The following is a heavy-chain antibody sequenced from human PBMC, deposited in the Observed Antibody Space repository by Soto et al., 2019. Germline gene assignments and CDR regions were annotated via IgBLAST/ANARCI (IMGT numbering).Heavy chain of an antibody. V-gene: IGHV3-23*01. D-gene: IGHD4-17*01. J-gene: IGHJ5*01. CDR2: ISGSGGST. CDR1: GFTFSSYA. CDR3: AKPSVPRPRKTVTFDF. Sequence: EVQLLESGGGLVQPGGSLRLSCAASGFTFSSYAMSRVRQAPGKGLEWVSAISGSGGSTYYADSVKGRFTISRDNSKNTLYLQMNSLRAEDTAVYYCAKPSVPRPRKTVTFDFWGQGTLVTVSS.